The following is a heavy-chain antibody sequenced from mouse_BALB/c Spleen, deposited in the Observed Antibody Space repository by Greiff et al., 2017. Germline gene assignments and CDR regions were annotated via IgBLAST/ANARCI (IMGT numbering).Heavy chain of an antibody. CDR2: IWTGGGT. D-gene: IGHD1-1*01. V-gene: IGHV2-9-2*01. Sequence: VQLQESGPGLVAPSQSLSITCTVSGFSLTSYDISWIRQPPGKGLEWLGVIWTGGGTNYNSAFMSRLSISKDNSKSQVFLKMNSLQTDDTAIYYCVRDGGTTVVATDYYAMDDWGQGTSVTVSS. J-gene: IGHJ4*01. CDR1: GFSLTSYD. CDR3: VRDGGTTVVATDYYAMDD.